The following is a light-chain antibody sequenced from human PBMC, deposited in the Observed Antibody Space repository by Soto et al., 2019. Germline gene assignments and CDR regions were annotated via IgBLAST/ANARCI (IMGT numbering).Light chain of an antibody. CDR3: SSFTSSNTLL. J-gene: IGLJ2*01. Sequence: QSALTQPASVSGSPGQSITISCTGTSSDVGGSNYVSWYQQHPGKAPKLMISEVTNRPSGVSNRFSGSKSGNTASLTISGRQTEDEADYFCSSFTSSNTLLFGGGTKLTVL. CDR2: EVT. CDR1: SSDVGGSNY. V-gene: IGLV2-14*01.